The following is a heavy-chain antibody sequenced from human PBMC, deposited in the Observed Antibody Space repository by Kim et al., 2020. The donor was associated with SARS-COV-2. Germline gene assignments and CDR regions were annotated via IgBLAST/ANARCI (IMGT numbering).Heavy chain of an antibody. Sequence: GGSLRLSCAASGFTFSSYAMHWVRQAPGKGLEWVAVISYDGSNKYYADSVKGRFTISRDNSKNTLYLQMNSLRAEDTAVYYCARDLPDYYDSSGPGYWGQGTLVTVSS. CDR3: ARDLPDYYDSSGPGY. J-gene: IGHJ4*02. CDR2: ISYDGSNK. CDR1: GFTFSSYA. D-gene: IGHD3-22*01. V-gene: IGHV3-30-3*01.